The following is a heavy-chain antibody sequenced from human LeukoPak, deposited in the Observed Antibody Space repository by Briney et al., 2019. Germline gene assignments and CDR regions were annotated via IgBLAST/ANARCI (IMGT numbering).Heavy chain of an antibody. CDR1: GGSISSGGYS. CDR2: IYHSGST. J-gene: IGHJ4*02. CDR3: ARGGGGYSYGYLDY. V-gene: IGHV4-30-2*01. D-gene: IGHD5-18*01. Sequence: SQTLSLTCAVSGGSISSGGYSWSWIRQPPGKGLEWIGYIYHSGSTYYNPSLKSRVTISVDRSKNQFSLKLSSVTAADTAVYYCARGGGGYSYGYLDYWGQGTLVTVSS.